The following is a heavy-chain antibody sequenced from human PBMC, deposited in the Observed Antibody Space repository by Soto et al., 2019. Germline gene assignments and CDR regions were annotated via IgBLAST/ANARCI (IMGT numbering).Heavy chain of an antibody. J-gene: IGHJ6*02. D-gene: IGHD3-3*01. CDR1: GGSFSGYY. Sequence: SETLSLTCAVYGGSFSGYYWSWIRQPPGKGLEWIGEINHSGSTNYNPSLKSRVTISVDTSKNQFSLKLSSVTAADTAVYYCARNLLDYDFWSGYSYGMDVWGQGTTVT. V-gene: IGHV4-34*01. CDR2: INHSGST. CDR3: ARNLLDYDFWSGYSYGMDV.